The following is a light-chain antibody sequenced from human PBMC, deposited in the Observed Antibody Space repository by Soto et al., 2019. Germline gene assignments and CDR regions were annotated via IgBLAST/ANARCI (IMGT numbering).Light chain of an antibody. J-gene: IGLJ1*01. CDR2: DDN. V-gene: IGLV1-51*01. Sequence: QSVLTQPPSVSGDPGQRVTISCTGNSSNLGAGYDVHWYQQLPGTAPKLLIYDDNKRPSGIPDRFSGSKSGTSATLGITGFQTGDEADYYCGSWDSSLSAYVFGTGTKVTVL. CDR1: SSNLGAGYD. CDR3: GSWDSSLSAYV.